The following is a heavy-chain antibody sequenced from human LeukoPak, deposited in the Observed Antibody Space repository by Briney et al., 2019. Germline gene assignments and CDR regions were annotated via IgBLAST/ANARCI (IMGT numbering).Heavy chain of an antibody. Sequence: GGSLRLFCAASGFTFSSYSMNWVRQAPGKGLEWVSSISSSSSYIYYADSVKGRFTISRDNAKNSLYLQMNSLRAEDTAVYYCARLALSYCSGGSCYSYGMDVWGQGTSVTVSS. D-gene: IGHD2-15*01. CDR1: GFTFSSYS. V-gene: IGHV3-21*01. J-gene: IGHJ6*02. CDR2: ISSSSSYI. CDR3: ARLALSYCSGGSCYSYGMDV.